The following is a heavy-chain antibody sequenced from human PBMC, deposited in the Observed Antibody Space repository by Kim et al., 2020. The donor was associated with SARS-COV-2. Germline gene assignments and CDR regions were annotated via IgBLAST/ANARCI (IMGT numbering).Heavy chain of an antibody. J-gene: IGHJ6*02. CDR3: ARGGTMIVVVIREDYYGMDV. Sequence: RLTISRDNAKNSLYLQMNSLRDEDTAVYYCARGGTMIVVVIREDYYGMDVWGQGTTVTVSS. D-gene: IGHD3-22*01. V-gene: IGHV3-48*02.